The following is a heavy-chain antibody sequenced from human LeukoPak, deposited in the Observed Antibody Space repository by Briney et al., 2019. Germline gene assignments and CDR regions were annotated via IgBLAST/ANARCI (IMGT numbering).Heavy chain of an antibody. CDR3: TSGRIWSGYK. CDR2: INHSGST. J-gene: IGHJ4*02. CDR1: GGSFSGYY. D-gene: IGHD3-3*01. Sequence: PSETLSLTCAVYGGSFSGYYWSWIRQPPGKGLEWIGEINHSGSTNYNPSLKSRVTISVDTSKNQFSLKLSSVTAADTAVYYCTSGRIWSGYKWGQGTLVTVSS. V-gene: IGHV4-34*01.